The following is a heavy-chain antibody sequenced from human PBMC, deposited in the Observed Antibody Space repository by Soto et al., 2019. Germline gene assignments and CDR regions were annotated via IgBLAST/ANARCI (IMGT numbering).Heavy chain of an antibody. Sequence: GGSLRLSCSASGFTFSNYDMVWVRQAPGKGLEYISAITSHGHITYYADSVKGRFTISRDNSKNTLYLQMNSLRAEDTAVYYCARDRPTTVTTTGWFDYWGQGTLVTVSS. CDR1: GFTFSNYD. J-gene: IGHJ4*02. CDR3: ARDRPTTVTTTGWFDY. D-gene: IGHD4-17*01. V-gene: IGHV3-64*04. CDR2: ITSHGHIT.